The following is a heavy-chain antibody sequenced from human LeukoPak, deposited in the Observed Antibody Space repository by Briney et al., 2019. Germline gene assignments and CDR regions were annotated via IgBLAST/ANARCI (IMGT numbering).Heavy chain of an antibody. CDR1: GGTFSSYA. J-gene: IGHJ4*02. Sequence: SVEVSCKASGGTFSSYAISWVRQAPGQGLEWMGRIIPIFGTANYAQKFQGRVTITTDESTSTAYMELSSLRSEDTAVYYCALYYDILTGALDYWGQGTLVTVSS. D-gene: IGHD3-9*01. CDR2: IIPIFGTA. V-gene: IGHV1-69*05. CDR3: ALYYDILTGALDY.